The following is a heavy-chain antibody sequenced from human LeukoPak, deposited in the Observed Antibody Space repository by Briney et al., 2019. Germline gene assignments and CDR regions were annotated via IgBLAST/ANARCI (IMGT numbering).Heavy chain of an antibody. V-gene: IGHV1-18*01. D-gene: IGHD3-3*01. J-gene: IGHJ4*02. Sequence: ASVKVSCKASGYTFTGYGISWVRQAPGQGLEWMGWISAYNGNTNYAQKLQGRVTMTTDTSTSTAYMELRSPRSDDTAVYYCARGGRWEGYYDFWSGYYPFDYWGQGTLVTVSS. CDR1: GYTFTGYG. CDR3: ARGGRWEGYYDFWSGYYPFDY. CDR2: ISAYNGNT.